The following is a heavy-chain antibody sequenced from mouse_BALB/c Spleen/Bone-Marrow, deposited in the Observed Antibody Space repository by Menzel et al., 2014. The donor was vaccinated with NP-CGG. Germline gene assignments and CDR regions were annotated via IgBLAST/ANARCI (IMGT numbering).Heavy chain of an antibody. J-gene: IGHJ2*01. CDR1: GYTFTEYI. D-gene: IGHD2-3*01. V-gene: IGHV1-62-2*01. CDR3: ARHEGGEMGFDY. Sequence: QVQLQQSGAGLVKPGASVKLSCKASGYTFTEYIIHWVKQRSGQGLEWIGWFYPGSGSIKYNEKFKDKATLTADKSSSTVYMELGRLTSEDSAVYFCARHEGGEMGFDYWGQGTTLTGSS. CDR2: FYPGSGSI.